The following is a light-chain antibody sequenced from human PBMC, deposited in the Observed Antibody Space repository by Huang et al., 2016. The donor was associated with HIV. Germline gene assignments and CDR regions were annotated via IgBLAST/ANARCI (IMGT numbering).Light chain of an antibody. CDR3: QQYFFSPMT. CDR2: LAS. J-gene: IGKJ3*01. Sequence: DIVMTQSPDFLAGSLGERATSSCKSRHSLLNSTNRKNYLAWYQQNPGQHPKLLIYLASVRESVVHDRFIGSGSGTDFTLTITSLQAEDVAVYFCQQYFFSPMTFGPGTKVDI. CDR1: HSLLNSTNRKNY. V-gene: IGKV4-1*01.